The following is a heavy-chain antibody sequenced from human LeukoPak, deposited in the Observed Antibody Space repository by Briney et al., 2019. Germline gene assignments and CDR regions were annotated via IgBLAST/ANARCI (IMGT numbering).Heavy chain of an antibody. CDR1: GFTFSSYA. V-gene: IGHV3-43D*03. J-gene: IGHJ6*02. CDR3: AKDIEEYYDILTGYPRDYYYYGMDV. Sequence: GGSLRLSCAASGFTFSSYAMSWVRQAPGKGLEWVSLISWDGGSTYYADSVKGRFTISRDNSKNSLYLQMNSLRAEDTALYYCAKDIEEYYDILTGYPRDYYYYGMDVWGQGTTVTVSS. D-gene: IGHD3-9*01. CDR2: ISWDGGST.